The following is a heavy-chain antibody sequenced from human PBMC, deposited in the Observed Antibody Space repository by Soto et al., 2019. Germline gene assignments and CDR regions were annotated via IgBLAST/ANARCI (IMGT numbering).Heavy chain of an antibody. Sequence: PGGCLRLCCASSGFTFYIYGMDWVRQAPGKGLEWVSRIDNDGSATTYADSVKGRFTISRDNAKNTLFLQMNTLRVDDTAVYYCARDNWNSYWGQGTLVTVSS. J-gene: IGHJ4*02. D-gene: IGHD1-1*01. CDR3: ARDNWNSY. CDR2: IDNDGSAT. V-gene: IGHV3-74*01. CDR1: GFTFYIYG.